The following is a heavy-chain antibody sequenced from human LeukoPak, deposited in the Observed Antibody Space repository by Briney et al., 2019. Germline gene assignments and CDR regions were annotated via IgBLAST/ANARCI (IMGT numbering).Heavy chain of an antibody. CDR3: ARDSGVRGVLSNWFDP. J-gene: IGHJ5*02. V-gene: IGHV4-38-2*02. D-gene: IGHD3-10*01. CDR1: GYSISSGYY. CDR2: IYHSGRT. Sequence: SETLSLTCAVSGYSISSGYYWGWIRQPPGKGLEWIGSIYHSGRTYYNPSLKSRVTISVDTSKNQFSLKLSSVTAADTAVYYCARDSGVRGVLSNWFDPWGQGTLVTVSS.